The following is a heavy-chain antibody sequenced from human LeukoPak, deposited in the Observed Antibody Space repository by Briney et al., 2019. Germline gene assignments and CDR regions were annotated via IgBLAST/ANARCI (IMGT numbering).Heavy chain of an antibody. D-gene: IGHD3-22*01. J-gene: IGHJ4*02. CDR3: ARDHLDYYDSSLDY. CDR2: INPHGGAT. CDR1: GYTFAGYY. Sequence: ASVKVSCKASGYTFAGYYMHWVRQAPGQGLEWMGWINPHGGATNYAQKFQGRVTLTRGTSISTAYMELSNLISDDTAVYYCARDHLDYYDSSLDYWGQGTLVTVSS. V-gene: IGHV1-2*02.